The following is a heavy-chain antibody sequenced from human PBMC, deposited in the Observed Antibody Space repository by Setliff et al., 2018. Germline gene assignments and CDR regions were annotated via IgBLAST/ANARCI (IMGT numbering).Heavy chain of an antibody. V-gene: IGHV3-7*01. CDR2: IKQDGSEK. J-gene: IGHJ4*02. D-gene: IGHD3-3*01. CDR1: GFTFSSYW. Sequence: GGSLRLSCAASGFTFSSYWMNWVRQAPGKGLEWVANIKQDGSEKYYVDSVKGRFTISRDNAKNSLYLQMNSLRAEDTAVYYCASVNNFYDFWSGYYGGYYFDYWGQGTLVTVSS. CDR3: ASVNNFYDFWSGYYGGYYFDY.